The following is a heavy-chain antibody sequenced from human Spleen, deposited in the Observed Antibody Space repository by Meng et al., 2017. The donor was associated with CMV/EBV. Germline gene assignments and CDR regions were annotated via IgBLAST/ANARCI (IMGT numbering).Heavy chain of an antibody. CDR1: GFTFKSFG. D-gene: IGHD6-6*01. Sequence: GESLKISCAASGFTFKSFGMHWVRQAPGKGPEWVAFIRFDGINKQYGDSVKGRFTISRDNSKNTLYLQMNSLRAEDTAVYYCATEYSSSLYGMDVWGQGTTVTVSS. CDR3: ATEYSSSLYGMDV. J-gene: IGHJ6*02. CDR2: IRFDGINK. V-gene: IGHV3-30*02.